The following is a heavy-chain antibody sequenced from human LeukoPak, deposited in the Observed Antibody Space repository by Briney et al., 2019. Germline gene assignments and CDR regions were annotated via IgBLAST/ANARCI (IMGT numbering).Heavy chain of an antibody. CDR1: GFTFSRYA. D-gene: IGHD4-23*01. CDR3: AEEGVIDGGNSISLYYFDY. J-gene: IGHJ4*02. Sequence: GGSLRLSCAASGFTFSRYAMSWVRQAPGKGLEWVSTISGSGGTSYYADSVQGRFTISRDNSKNTLYLQMNSLRAEDTAVYYCAEEGVIDGGNSISLYYFDYWGQGTLVTVSS. CDR2: ISGSGGTS. V-gene: IGHV3-23*01.